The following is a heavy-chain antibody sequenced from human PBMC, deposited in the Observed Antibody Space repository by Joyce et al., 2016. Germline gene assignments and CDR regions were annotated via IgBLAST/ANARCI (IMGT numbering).Heavy chain of an antibody. D-gene: IGHD1-26*01. J-gene: IGHJ4*02. CDR2: IKPNSGEK. V-gene: IGHV1-2*02. CDR3: SRARRMGALPLDF. CDR1: GYTFTGYY. Sequence: QVQLVQSGAEVKKPGASVKVSCKASGYTFTGYYVHWGRQAPGQGLEWMGWIKPNSGEKNYEQKFQGKVNMNRDTSKSTAYMEMTRLRYDDTAVYYCSRARRMGALPLDFWGQGTLVTVSS.